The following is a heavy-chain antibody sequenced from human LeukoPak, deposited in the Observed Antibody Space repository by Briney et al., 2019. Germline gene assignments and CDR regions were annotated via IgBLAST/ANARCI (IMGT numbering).Heavy chain of an antibody. V-gene: IGHV3-23*01. CDR1: GFMFKSYA. CDR2: ISGSGGST. J-gene: IGHJ5*02. Sequence: GGSLRLSCAASGFMFKSYAMSWVRQAPGKGLEWVSAISGSGGSTYYADSVKGRFTISRDNAKNSLYLQMNSLRAEDTAVYYCEVVTATSNSGFDPWGQGTLVTVSS. CDR3: EVVTATSNSGFDP. D-gene: IGHD2-21*02.